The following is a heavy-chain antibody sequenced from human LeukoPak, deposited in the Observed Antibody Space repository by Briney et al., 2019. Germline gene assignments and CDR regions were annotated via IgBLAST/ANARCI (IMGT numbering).Heavy chain of an antibody. CDR2: ITTNTGNP. J-gene: IGHJ5*02. CDR3: ARVYGSGSSNWFDP. D-gene: IGHD3-10*01. Sequence: VASVKVSCKASGYTFTSYAMNWVRQAPGQGLEWMGWITTNTGNPTYAQGFTGRFVFSLDTSVSTAYLQISSLKAEDTAVYYCARVYGSGSSNWFDPWGQGTLVTVSS. CDR1: GYTFTSYA. V-gene: IGHV7-4-1*02.